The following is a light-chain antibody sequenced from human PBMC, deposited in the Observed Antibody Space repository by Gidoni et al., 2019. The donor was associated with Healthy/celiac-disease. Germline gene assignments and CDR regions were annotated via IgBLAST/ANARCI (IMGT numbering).Light chain of an antibody. CDR2: GNS. CDR1: SSNIGAGYD. V-gene: IGLV1-40*01. Sequence: HSVLTQPPSASAAPGQRVPISCTGSSSNIGAGYDVHWYQQLPETAPKPHIYGNSNRPSGVPDRFSGSKSGTSASLAITGLQAEDEADYYCQSYDSSLSSLVVFGGGTKLTVL. J-gene: IGLJ2*01. CDR3: QSYDSSLSSLVV.